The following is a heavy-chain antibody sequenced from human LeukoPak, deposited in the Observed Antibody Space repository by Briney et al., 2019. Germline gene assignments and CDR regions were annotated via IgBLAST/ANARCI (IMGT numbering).Heavy chain of an antibody. CDR3: ARGPPGGITSCYFNY. V-gene: IGHV1-2*02. D-gene: IGHD2-2*01. Sequence: AASVKVSCKASGYTFTGYDMHWVRQAPGQGLEWMGWTNPNSGGTNYAQNFQGRVTMTRDTSIGTAYMDLSGLRSDDTAVYYCARGPPGGITSCYFNYWGQGTLVTVSS. J-gene: IGHJ4*02. CDR2: TNPNSGGT. CDR1: GYTFTGYD.